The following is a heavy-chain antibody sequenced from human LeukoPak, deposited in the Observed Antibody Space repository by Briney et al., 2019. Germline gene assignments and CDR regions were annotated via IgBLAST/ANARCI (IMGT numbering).Heavy chain of an antibody. D-gene: IGHD6-19*01. Sequence: ASVKVSCKASGYTFTSYDINWVRQATGQGLEWMGWMNPNSGVTNYAQKFQVRVTMTGDTSISTAYMELSRLRSDDTAVYYCARDLRLAVSGTSGFDIWGQGTVVTVSS. J-gene: IGHJ3*02. CDR2: MNPNSGVT. CDR3: ARDLRLAVSGTSGFDI. CDR1: GYTFTSYD. V-gene: IGHV1-2*02.